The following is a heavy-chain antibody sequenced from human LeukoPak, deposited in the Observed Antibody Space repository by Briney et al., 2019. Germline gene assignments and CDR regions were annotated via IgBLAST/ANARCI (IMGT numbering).Heavy chain of an antibody. Sequence: GGSLRLSCAASGFTFSSYVMHWVRQAPGKGLEYVSAISSNGGSTYYANSVKGRFTISRDNSKNTLYLQMGSLRAEDMAVYYCARVSRVYYYYYMDVWGKGTTVTVSS. CDR2: ISSNGGST. CDR3: ARVSRVYYYYYMDV. J-gene: IGHJ6*03. CDR1: GFTFSSYV. V-gene: IGHV3-64*01.